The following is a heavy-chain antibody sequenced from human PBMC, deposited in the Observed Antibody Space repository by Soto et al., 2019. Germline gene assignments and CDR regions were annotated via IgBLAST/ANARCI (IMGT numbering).Heavy chain of an antibody. Sequence: PSETLSLTCAVYSGSFSGYYWSWIRQPPGKGLEWIGEINHSGSTNYNPSLKSRVTISVDTSKNQFSLKLSSVTAADTAVYYCAGGRHYYDRGAFDIWGQGTMVTVSS. J-gene: IGHJ3*02. V-gene: IGHV4-34*01. CDR1: SGSFSGYY. CDR2: INHSGST. CDR3: AGGRHYYDRGAFDI. D-gene: IGHD3-22*01.